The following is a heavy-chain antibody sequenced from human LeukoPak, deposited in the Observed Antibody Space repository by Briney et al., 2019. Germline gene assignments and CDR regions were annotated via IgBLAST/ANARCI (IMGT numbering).Heavy chain of an antibody. D-gene: IGHD6-13*01. V-gene: IGHV1-18*01. CDR3: ARVVGLTGYSSSWYSGYYYYMDV. CDR2: ISAYNGNT. Sequence: ASVKVSCKASGYTFTSYGISWVRQAPGQGLEWMGWISAYNGNTNYAQRLQGRVTMTTDTSTSTAYMELRSLRSDDTAVYDCARVVGLTGYSSSWYSGYYYYMDVWGKGTTVTVSS. J-gene: IGHJ6*03. CDR1: GYTFTSYG.